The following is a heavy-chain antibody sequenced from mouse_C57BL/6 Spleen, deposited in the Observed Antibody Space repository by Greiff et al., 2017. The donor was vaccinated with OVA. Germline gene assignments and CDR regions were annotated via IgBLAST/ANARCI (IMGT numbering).Heavy chain of an antibody. J-gene: IGHJ4*01. V-gene: IGHV1-61*01. CDR1: GYTFTSYW. CDR3: ARGDYDYEGAMDY. CDR2: IYPSDSET. Sequence: QVQLQQPGAELVRPGSSVKLSCKASGYTFTSYWMDWVKQRPGQGLEWIGNIYPSDSETHYNQKFKDKATLTVDKSSSTAYMQLSSLTSEDSAVYYGARGDYDYEGAMDYWGQGTSVTVSS. D-gene: IGHD2-4*01.